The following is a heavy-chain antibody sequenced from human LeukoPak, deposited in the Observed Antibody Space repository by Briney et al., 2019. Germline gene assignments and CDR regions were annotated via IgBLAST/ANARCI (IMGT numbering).Heavy chain of an antibody. J-gene: IGHJ3*02. CDR3: ARRSSSSGNDAFDI. D-gene: IGHD6-6*01. CDR2: INYDGSST. Sequence: PGGSLRLSGAASGFTFSSYWMHWVRQAPGKGLVGVSRINYDGSSTRYADSVKGRFTFSRDNAKNTLYLQMNSLRAEDTAVYYCARRSSSSGNDAFDIWGQGTMVTVSS. CDR1: GFTFSSYW. V-gene: IGHV3-74*01.